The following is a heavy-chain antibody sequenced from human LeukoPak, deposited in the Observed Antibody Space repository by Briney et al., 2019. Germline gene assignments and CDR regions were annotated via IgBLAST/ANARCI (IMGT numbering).Heavy chain of an antibody. CDR2: INAGNGNT. CDR3: ARGTGISYGDLDY. D-gene: IGHD1-14*01. V-gene: IGHV1-3*01. CDR1: GYTFTSYA. J-gene: IGHJ4*02. Sequence: ASVKVSCKASGYTFTSYAMHWVRQAPGQRLEWMGWINAGNGNTKYSQKFQGRVTITRDTSASTAYMELSSLRSEDTAVYYCARGTGISYGDLDYWGQGTLVTVSS.